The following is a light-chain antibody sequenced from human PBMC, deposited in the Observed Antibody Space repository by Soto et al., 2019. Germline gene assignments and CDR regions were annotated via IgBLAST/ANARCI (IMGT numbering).Light chain of an antibody. V-gene: IGKV3-15*01. CDR1: QSVSSN. J-gene: IGKJ4*01. Sequence: EILMTQSPATLSVSPGERATLSCMASQSVSSNLAWYQQKPGQAPRLLIYGASTRATGIPARFSGSGSGKEFTLTISSLQSEDFAVYYCQQYNNWPPLTFGGGPKVEIK. CDR3: QQYNNWPPLT. CDR2: GAS.